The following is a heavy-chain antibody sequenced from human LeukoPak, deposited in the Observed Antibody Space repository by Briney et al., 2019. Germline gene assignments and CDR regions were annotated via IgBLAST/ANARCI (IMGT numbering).Heavy chain of an antibody. D-gene: IGHD3-9*01. J-gene: IGHJ6*02. CDR3: ARDARYNIDV. Sequence: PGGSLRLSCAASGFTFRDYWMHWVRQAPGKGLVWVSRIISDGTSATYADFVKGRFTMSRDNAKNTLYLEMNSLRADDTAVYYCARDARYNIDVWGQGTTVTVSS. V-gene: IGHV3-74*01. CDR2: IISDGTSA. CDR1: GFTFRDYW.